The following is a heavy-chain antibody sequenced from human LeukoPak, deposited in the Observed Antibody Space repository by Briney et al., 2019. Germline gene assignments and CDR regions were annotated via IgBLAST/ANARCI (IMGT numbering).Heavy chain of an antibody. V-gene: IGHV3-23*01. CDR3: AKHGYSSPLDY. Sequence: PGGSLRLSCAASGFTFSSYAMSWVRQPPGKGREWVSAISGSGGSTYYADSVKGRLAISRDNSKNTLYLQMNSLRAEDTAVYYCAKHGYSSPLDYWGQGTLVTVSS. CDR2: ISGSGGST. CDR1: GFTFSSYA. J-gene: IGHJ4*02. D-gene: IGHD5-18*01.